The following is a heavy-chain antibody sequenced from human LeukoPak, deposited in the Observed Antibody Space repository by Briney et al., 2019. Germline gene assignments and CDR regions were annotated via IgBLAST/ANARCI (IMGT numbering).Heavy chain of an antibody. V-gene: IGHV4-59*08. CDR2: ISYSGST. D-gene: IGHD2-2*01. J-gene: IGHJ5*02. Sequence: SETLSLTCTVSGGSISSYYWSWIRQPPGKGLEWIGYISYSGSTNYNPSLKSRVTISIDTSKNHFSLKLSSVTATDTAVYCCARHLSGYQLKEWFDPWGQGTLVTVSS. CDR1: GGSISSYY. CDR3: ARHLSGYQLKEWFDP.